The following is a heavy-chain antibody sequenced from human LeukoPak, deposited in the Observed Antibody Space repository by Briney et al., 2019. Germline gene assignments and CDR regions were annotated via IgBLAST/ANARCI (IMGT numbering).Heavy chain of an antibody. Sequence: PGGSLRLSCAASGFTFSGYEMNWVRQAPGKGLEWVSYISSSGSTIYYADSVKGRFTISRDNAKNSLYLQMNSLRAEDTAVYYCARESQYGMDVWGKGTTVTVSS. CDR1: GFTFSGYE. V-gene: IGHV3-48*03. CDR3: ARESQYGMDV. J-gene: IGHJ6*04. CDR2: ISSSGSTI.